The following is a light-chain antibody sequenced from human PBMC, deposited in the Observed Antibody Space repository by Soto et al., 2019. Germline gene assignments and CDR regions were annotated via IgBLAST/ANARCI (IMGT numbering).Light chain of an antibody. CDR3: TSLTTSTTMI. V-gene: IGLV2-14*03. CDR2: DVN. CDR1: SSDIGAYNC. Sequence: QSVLTQPASVSGSPGQSITISCTGTSSDIGAYNCVSWYQQHPGKAPKLMLYDVNIRPSGVSNRFAASKSGNTASLTISGLQAEDEADYYCTSLTTSTTMIFGGGTKLSV. J-gene: IGLJ2*01.